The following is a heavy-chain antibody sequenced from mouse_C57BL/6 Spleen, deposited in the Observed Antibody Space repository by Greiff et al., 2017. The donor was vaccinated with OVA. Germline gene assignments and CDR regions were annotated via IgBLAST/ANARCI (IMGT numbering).Heavy chain of an antibody. D-gene: IGHD2-4*01. Sequence: VQGVESGPELVKPGASVKISCKASGYAFSSSWMNWVKQRPGKGLEWIGRIYPGDGDTNYTGKFTGKATLTADKSSSTAYMQLSSLTSEDSAVYFCARSNYDYENYAMDYWGQGTSVTVSS. CDR1: GYAFSSSW. CDR2: IYPGDGDT. V-gene: IGHV1-82*01. CDR3: ARSNYDYENYAMDY. J-gene: IGHJ4*01.